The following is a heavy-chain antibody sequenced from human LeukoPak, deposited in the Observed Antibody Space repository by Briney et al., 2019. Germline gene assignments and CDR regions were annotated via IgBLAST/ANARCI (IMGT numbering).Heavy chain of an antibody. CDR1: GFTFSSYA. D-gene: IGHD3-22*01. Sequence: GESLRLSCAASGFTFSSYAMSWVRQAPGKGLEWVAVIWYDGSNKYYADSVKGRFTISRDNSKNTLYLQMSSLRAEDTAVYYCARDAERVYYDSSGYFVAYYFDYWGQGTLVTVSS. V-gene: IGHV3-33*08. CDR3: ARDAERVYYDSSGYFVAYYFDY. J-gene: IGHJ4*02. CDR2: IWYDGSNK.